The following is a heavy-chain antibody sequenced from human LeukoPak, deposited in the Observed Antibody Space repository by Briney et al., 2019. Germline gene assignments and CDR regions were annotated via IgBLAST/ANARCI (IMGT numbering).Heavy chain of an antibody. Sequence: GGSLRLSCTTSGFTFGGYAMSWVRQAPGKGLEWVGFIRRKGYGGTTEYAASVKGRFTISRDDSKSIAYLQMNTLKTEDTAVYYCAREAEMTTIYYFDYWGQGTLVTVSS. CDR2: IRRKGYGGTT. CDR1: GFTFGGYA. D-gene: IGHD5-24*01. V-gene: IGHV3-49*04. J-gene: IGHJ4*02. CDR3: AREAEMTTIYYFDY.